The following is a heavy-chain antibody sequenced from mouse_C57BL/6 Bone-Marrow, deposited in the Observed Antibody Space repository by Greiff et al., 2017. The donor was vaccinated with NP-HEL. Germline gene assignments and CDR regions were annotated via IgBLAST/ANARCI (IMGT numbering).Heavy chain of an antibody. CDR2: IDPENGDT. CDR1: GFNITDDY. Sequence: VQLQQSGAELVRPGASVKLSCTASGFNITDDYMHWVKQRPEQGLEWIGWIDPENGDTEYASKFKGKATITADTSSNPAYLQLSSLTSEDTAVCYCTTPPYYYGSSPAYWGQGTLVTVSA. CDR3: TTPPYYYGSSPAY. V-gene: IGHV14-4*01. D-gene: IGHD1-1*01. J-gene: IGHJ3*01.